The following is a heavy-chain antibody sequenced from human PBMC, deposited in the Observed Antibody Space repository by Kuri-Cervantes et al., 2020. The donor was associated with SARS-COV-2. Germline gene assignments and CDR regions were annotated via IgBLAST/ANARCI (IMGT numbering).Heavy chain of an antibody. CDR1: GDSFSDSY. CDR3: AKDRYFDGRGGYYELGY. J-gene: IGHJ4*02. Sequence: GSLRLSCVVSGDSFSDSYWSWIRQPAGKGLEWIGRIHPSGSTNYNSSLESRVTMSIDTSEKQFSLNLSAVTAADTAVYYCAKDRYFDGRGGYYELGYWGQGVLVTVSS. V-gene: IGHV4-4*07. D-gene: IGHD3-22*01. CDR2: IHPSGST.